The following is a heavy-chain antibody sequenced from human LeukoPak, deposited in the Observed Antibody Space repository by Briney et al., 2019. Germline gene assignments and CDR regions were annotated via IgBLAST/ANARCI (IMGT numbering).Heavy chain of an antibody. V-gene: IGHV5-51*01. D-gene: IGHD2-21*02. CDR1: GYSFTTYW. J-gene: IGHJ3*01. Sequence: GESLEISCTASGYSFTTYWIGWVRQMPGQGLEWMGIIYPGDSDTGYSPSFQGQVTISADKSINTAYLQWSSLKASDTAIYHCARWVTADRGKKDAFDFWGQGTMVTVSS. CDR2: IYPGDSDT. CDR3: ARWVTADRGKKDAFDF.